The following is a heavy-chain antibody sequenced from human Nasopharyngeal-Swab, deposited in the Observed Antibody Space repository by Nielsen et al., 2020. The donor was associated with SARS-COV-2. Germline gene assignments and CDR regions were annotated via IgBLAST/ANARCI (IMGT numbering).Heavy chain of an antibody. D-gene: IGHD1-26*01. CDR2: INPNSGGT. J-gene: IGHJ6*02. Sequence: WVRQAPGQGLEWMGRINPNSGGTNYAQKFQGRVTMTRDTSISTAYMELSRLRSDDTAVYYCARDSKVGATARYYGMDVWGQGTTVTVSS. V-gene: IGHV1-2*06. CDR3: ARDSKVGATARYYGMDV.